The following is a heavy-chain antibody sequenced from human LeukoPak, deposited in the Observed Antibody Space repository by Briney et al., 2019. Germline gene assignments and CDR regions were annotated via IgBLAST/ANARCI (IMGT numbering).Heavy chain of an antibody. CDR1: GFTFSSYA. CDR3: ARDRHPYYDILTGEPFLY. J-gene: IGHJ4*02. Sequence: PGGSLRLSCAASGFTFSSYAMHWVRQAPGKGLEWVSSISSSSSYIYYADSVKGRFTISRDNAKNSLYLQMNSLRAEDTAVYYCARDRHPYYDILTGEPFLYWGQGTLVTVSS. CDR2: ISSSSSYI. V-gene: IGHV3-21*01. D-gene: IGHD3-9*01.